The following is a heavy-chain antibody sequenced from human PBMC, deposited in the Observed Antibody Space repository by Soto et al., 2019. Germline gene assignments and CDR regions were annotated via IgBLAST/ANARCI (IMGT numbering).Heavy chain of an antibody. Sequence: PGGSLRLSCAASGFTFSNAWMSWVRQAPGKGLEWVGRIKSKTDGGTTDYAAPVKGRFTISRDDSKNTLYLQMNSLKTEDTAVYYCTTVPPPFYYDFWSGYPSKDFDYSGQGTLVTVSS. CDR1: GFTFSNAW. V-gene: IGHV3-15*01. D-gene: IGHD3-3*01. J-gene: IGHJ4*02. CDR2: IKSKTDGGTT. CDR3: TTVPPPFYYDFWSGYPSKDFDY.